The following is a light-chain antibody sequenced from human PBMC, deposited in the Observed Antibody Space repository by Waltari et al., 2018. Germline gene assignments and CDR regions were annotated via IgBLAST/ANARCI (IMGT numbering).Light chain of an antibody. J-gene: IGKJ4*01. CDR2: WAS. Sequence: DIVMTQSPDSLAVSLGERATIHCTSSMSILYSSNSKNYLAWYQQKPRQPPKLLIYWASTRESGVPDRFSGSGSGTDFTLTISSLQAEDVAVYYCQQYHSPPLTFGRGTKVEIK. V-gene: IGKV4-1*01. CDR3: QQYHSPPLT. CDR1: MSILYSSNSKNY.